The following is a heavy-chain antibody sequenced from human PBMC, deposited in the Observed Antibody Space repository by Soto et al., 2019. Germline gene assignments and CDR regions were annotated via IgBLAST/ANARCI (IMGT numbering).Heavy chain of an antibody. CDR1: GFTFSSYS. Sequence: PGGSLRLSCAASGFTFSSYSMNWVRQAPGKGLEWVSSISSSSSYIYYADSVKGRFTISRDNAKNSLYLQMNSLRAEDTAVYYCARDTPRRYDFWSGYSSLYYYYGMDVWGQGTTVTVSS. D-gene: IGHD3-3*01. CDR2: ISSSSSYI. J-gene: IGHJ6*02. CDR3: ARDTPRRYDFWSGYSSLYYYYGMDV. V-gene: IGHV3-21*01.